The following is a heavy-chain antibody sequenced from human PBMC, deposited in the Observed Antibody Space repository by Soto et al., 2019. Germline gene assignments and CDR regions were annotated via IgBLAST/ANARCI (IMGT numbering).Heavy chain of an antibody. D-gene: IGHD3-10*01. CDR2: VHYSGST. CDR1: GASISSYY. CDR3: ARDNGSGSYRGTYVD. Sequence: LSLTCTVSGASISSYYWSWIRQSPQKGLECIGYVHYSGSTNYRPSLKSRVTMSVDRAKNQFSLKLTSVTAADTAVYYCARDNGSGSYRGTYVDWGQGILVTVSS. V-gene: IGHV4-59*12. J-gene: IGHJ4*02.